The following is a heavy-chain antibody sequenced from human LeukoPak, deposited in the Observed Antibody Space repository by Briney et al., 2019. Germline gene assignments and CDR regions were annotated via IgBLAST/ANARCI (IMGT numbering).Heavy chain of an antibody. V-gene: IGHV4-38-2*02. CDR1: GYSISSGYY. J-gene: IGHJ4*02. Sequence: SETLSLTCTVSGYSISSGYYWGWIRQPPGKGLEWIASIYHSGSTYYNPSLRSRVTISVDTSKNQFSLKLSSVTATDTAVYYCARRHVEYSSSSDPYYFDYWGQGTLVTVSS. CDR2: IYHSGST. D-gene: IGHD6-6*01. CDR3: ARRHVEYSSSSDPYYFDY.